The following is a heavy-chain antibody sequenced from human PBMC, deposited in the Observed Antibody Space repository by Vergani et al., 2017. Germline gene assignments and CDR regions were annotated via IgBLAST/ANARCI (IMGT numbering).Heavy chain of an antibody. CDR1: GFNFSSYE. J-gene: IGHJ5*02. CDR2: ISSSGRTL. V-gene: IGHV3-48*03. CDR3: AKGPAVGYSQVWFDP. D-gene: IGHD1-26*01. Sequence: EVQLLESGGGLVQPGGFLRLSCAASGFNFSSYEMNWVRQAPGKGLEWVSYISSSGRTLYYADSVKGRFTISRDNSKNTLYPQMNSLRAEDTAVYYCAKGPAVGYSQVWFDPWGQGTLVTVSS.